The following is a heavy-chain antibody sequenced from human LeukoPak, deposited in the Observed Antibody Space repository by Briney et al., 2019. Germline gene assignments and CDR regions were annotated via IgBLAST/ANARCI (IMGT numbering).Heavy chain of an antibody. J-gene: IGHJ5*02. V-gene: IGHV4-59*01. CDR3: ARVSGIMVRGVIIPNWFDP. Sequence: SETLSLTCTVSGGSISSYYWSWIRQPPGKGLEWIGYIYCSGSTNYNPSLKSRVTISVDTSKNQFSLKLSSVTAADTAVYYCARVSGIMVRGVIIPNWFDPWGQGTLVTVSS. CDR1: GGSISSYY. D-gene: IGHD3-10*01. CDR2: IYCSGST.